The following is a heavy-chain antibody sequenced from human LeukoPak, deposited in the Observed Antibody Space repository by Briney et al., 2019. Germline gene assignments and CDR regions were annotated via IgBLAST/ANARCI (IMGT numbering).Heavy chain of an antibody. CDR3: ARGLHYDSSGYYYWFDP. V-gene: IGHV3-30*02. Sequence: GGSLRLSCAASGFTFNTFAMHWVRQAPGKGLEWVAFIRNDGTDKYYADSVKGRFTISRDNSENTLYLQMNSLRAEDTAVYYCARGLHYDSSGYYYWFDPWGQGTLVTVSS. CDR1: GFTFNTFA. D-gene: IGHD3-22*01. J-gene: IGHJ5*02. CDR2: IRNDGTDK.